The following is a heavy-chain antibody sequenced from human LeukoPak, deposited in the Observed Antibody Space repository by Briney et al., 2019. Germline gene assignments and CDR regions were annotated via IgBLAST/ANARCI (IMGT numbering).Heavy chain of an antibody. CDR3: ARDRGDGYDYFWDY. D-gene: IGHD5-12*01. V-gene: IGHV4-59*01. Sequence: SETLSLTCTVSDDSITMYYWTWIRQPPGKGLEWIGYVDHTGSTNYNPSLKSRVTISVDTSKNQFSLKLSSVTAADTAVYYCARDRGDGYDYFWDYWGQGTLVTVSS. J-gene: IGHJ4*02. CDR2: VDHTGST. CDR1: DDSITMYY.